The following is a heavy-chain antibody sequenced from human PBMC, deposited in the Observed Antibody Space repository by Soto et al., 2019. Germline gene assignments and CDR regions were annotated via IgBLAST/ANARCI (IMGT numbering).Heavy chain of an antibody. V-gene: IGHV3-15*07. D-gene: IGHD3-9*01. CDR1: GFTFGNAW. Sequence: EVHLVESGGGLVKPGGSLRLSCAASGFTFGNAWINWFLQAPGKGLECVGRIKSKIHGGTTDYAAPVRGRFTISRDDSKNTLFMQMNSLKTEDAAVYYCTTVHFDVLTGSFDYWGQGTLVTVS. J-gene: IGHJ4*02. CDR3: TTVHFDVLTGSFDY. CDR2: IKSKIHGGTT.